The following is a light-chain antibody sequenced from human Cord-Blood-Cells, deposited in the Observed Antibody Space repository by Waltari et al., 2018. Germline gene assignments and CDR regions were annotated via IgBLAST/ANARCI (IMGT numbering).Light chain of an antibody. J-gene: IGLJ3*02. CDR2: LNSDGSH. CDR1: SGHSSYA. CDR3: QTWGTGVWV. V-gene: IGLV4-69*01. Sequence: QLVLTQSPSASASLGASVKLTCTLSSGHSSYAIAWHQQQPEKGPRYLMKLNSDGSHSKGDGIPERFSGSSSVAERYLTISSLQSEDEADYYCQTWGTGVWVFGGGTKLTVL.